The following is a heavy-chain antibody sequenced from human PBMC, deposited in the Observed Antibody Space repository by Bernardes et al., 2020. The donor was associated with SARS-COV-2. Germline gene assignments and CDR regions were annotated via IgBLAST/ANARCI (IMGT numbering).Heavy chain of an antibody. D-gene: IGHD3-22*01. Sequence: GGSLRLSCAASGFTFSSHALSWVRQAPGKGLEWVSAISGSGGRTYHADSVKGRFTISRDNSKNTLFLQMNSLRAEDTAVYFCAKHVGGYYLAEDFQDWGQGTLVTVSS. V-gene: IGHV3-23*01. J-gene: IGHJ1*01. CDR2: ISGSGGRT. CDR3: AKHVGGYYLAEDFQD. CDR1: GFTFSSHA.